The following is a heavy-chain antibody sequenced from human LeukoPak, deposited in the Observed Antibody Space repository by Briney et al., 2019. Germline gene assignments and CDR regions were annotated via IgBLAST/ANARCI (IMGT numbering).Heavy chain of an antibody. J-gene: IGHJ4*02. CDR2: INPNSGGT. V-gene: IGHV1-2*02. CDR3: ARGGLQLWFLVDY. Sequence: GASVKVSCKASGYTFTGYFMHWVRQAPGQGLEWKGWINPNSGGTNYAQKFQGRVTMTRDTSISTAYMELSSLRSDDTAIYFCARGGLQLWFLVDYWGQGTLVTVSS. D-gene: IGHD5-18*01. CDR1: GYTFTGYF.